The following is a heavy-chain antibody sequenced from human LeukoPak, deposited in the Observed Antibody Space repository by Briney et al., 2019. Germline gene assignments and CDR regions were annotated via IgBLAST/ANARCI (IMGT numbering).Heavy chain of an antibody. V-gene: IGHV3-30*18. D-gene: IGHD3-22*01. CDR3: AKACSYYDSSGYYYFDRDYFDY. Sequence: PGGSLRLSCAASGFTFSSYGMHWVRQAPGKGLEWVAVISYDGSNKYYADSVKGRFTISRDNSKNTLYLQMNSLRAEDTAVYYCAKACSYYDSSGYYYFDRDYFDYWGQGTLVTVSS. CDR2: ISYDGSNK. CDR1: GFTFSSYG. J-gene: IGHJ4*02.